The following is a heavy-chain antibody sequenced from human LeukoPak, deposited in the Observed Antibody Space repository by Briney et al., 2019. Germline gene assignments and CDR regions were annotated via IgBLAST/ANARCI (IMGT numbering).Heavy chain of an antibody. CDR1: GGSISSYY. CDR3: ARDTAVNWFDP. J-gene: IGHJ5*02. D-gene: IGHD6-19*01. CDR2: IYYSGST. V-gene: IGHV4-59*01. Sequence: PSETLSLTCTVSGGSISSYYWSWIRQPPGKGLEWIGYIYYSGSTNYNPSLKSRVTISVDTSKKQLSLKLSSVTAADTAVYYCARDTAVNWFDPWGQGTLVTVSS.